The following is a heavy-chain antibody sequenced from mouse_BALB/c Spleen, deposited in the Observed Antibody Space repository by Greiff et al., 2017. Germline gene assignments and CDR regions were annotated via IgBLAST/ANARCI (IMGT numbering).Heavy chain of an antibody. CDR3: GRSSGNYGFAY. CDR2: IYPGNVNT. Sequence: QVQLKQSGPELVKPGASVRISCKASGYAFTSYYINWVKQRPGQGLEWIGWIYPGNVNTKYNEKFKGKATLTADKSSSTAYMQLSSLTSEDSAVYFCGRSSGNYGFAYWGQGTLVTVSA. V-gene: IGHV1S56*01. CDR1: GYAFTSYY. J-gene: IGHJ3*01. D-gene: IGHD2-1*01.